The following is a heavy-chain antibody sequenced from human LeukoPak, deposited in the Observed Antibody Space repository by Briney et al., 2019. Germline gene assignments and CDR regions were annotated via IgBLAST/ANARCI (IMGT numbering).Heavy chain of an antibody. Sequence: GGSLRLSCAASGFPFSSYWMHWVRHVPGKGLVWVSRINSDGSSTSYADSVKGRFTISRDNAKNTLYLQMNSLRAEDTAVYYCARRGASTGAFDIWGQGTMVTVSS. J-gene: IGHJ3*02. CDR3: ARRGASTGAFDI. D-gene: IGHD1-26*01. CDR2: INSDGSST. CDR1: GFPFSSYW. V-gene: IGHV3-74*01.